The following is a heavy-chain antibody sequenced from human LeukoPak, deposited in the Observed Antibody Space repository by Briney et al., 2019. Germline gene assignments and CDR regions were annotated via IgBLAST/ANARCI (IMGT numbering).Heavy chain of an antibody. CDR3: ARRMVAATPGHY. CDR2: ISSSGGT. CDR1: GGSISGSSYY. V-gene: IGHV4-39*01. J-gene: IGHJ4*02. Sequence: PSETLSLTCTVSGGSISGSSYYWGWSRQPPGEGLEWIGSISSSGGTYYNPSLKSRVTISVDTSKNQFSLKLSSVTAADTAVYYCARRMVAATPGHYWGQGTLVTISS. D-gene: IGHD2-15*01.